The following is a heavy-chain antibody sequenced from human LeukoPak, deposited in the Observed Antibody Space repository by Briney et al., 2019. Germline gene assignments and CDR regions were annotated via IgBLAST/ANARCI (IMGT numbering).Heavy chain of an antibody. V-gene: IGHV3-30*04. D-gene: IGHD2-15*01. CDR1: GFTFSIHA. Sequence: GRSLRLSCAASGFTFSIHAIHWVRQAPGKGLEWVAVISSDGNTKDYADSLQGRFTIFRDNSKNTVFLQMNSLRPEDTAVYFCARDALGDTFGPDSIGYYMDVWGTGARVTVSS. CDR2: ISSDGNTK. CDR3: ARDALGDTFGPDSIGYYMDV. J-gene: IGHJ6*03.